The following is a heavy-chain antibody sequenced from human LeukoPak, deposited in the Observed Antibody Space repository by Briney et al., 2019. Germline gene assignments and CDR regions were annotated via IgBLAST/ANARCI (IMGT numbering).Heavy chain of an antibody. CDR2: ISSSSSTI. D-gene: IGHD2-2*01. J-gene: IGHJ4*02. CDR3: ARDRSSYFDY. Sequence: GGSLRLSCAASGFTFSTYSMNWVRQAPGKGLEWVSYISSSSSTIYYADSVKGRFTISRDNAKNSLYLQVNSLRDEDTAVYYCARDRSSYFDYWGQGTLVTVSS. CDR1: GFTFSTYS. V-gene: IGHV3-48*02.